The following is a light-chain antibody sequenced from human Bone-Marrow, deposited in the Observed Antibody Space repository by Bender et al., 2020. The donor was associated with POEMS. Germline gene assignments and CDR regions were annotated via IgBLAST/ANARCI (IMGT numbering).Light chain of an antibody. Sequence: QSALTQPASVSGSPGQSITISCTGTSSDVGGYNYVSWYQQRPGKAPNLIIYEVNKRPSGVSHRFSGSKSGNTASLTISGVQPEDEADYHCCSYAATSAYVFGTGTKVTVL. V-gene: IGLV2-14*01. CDR3: CSYAATSAYV. CDR2: EVN. J-gene: IGLJ1*01. CDR1: SSDVGGYNY.